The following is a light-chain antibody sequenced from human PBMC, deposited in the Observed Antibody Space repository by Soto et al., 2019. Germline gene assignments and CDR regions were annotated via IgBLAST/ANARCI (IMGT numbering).Light chain of an antibody. CDR3: QQRKNWPPIT. V-gene: IGKV1-5*01. J-gene: IGKJ5*01. Sequence: IQMTQSPSSLSASVGDRVTITCRASRNIGTSLAWYQQKPGKAPQLLIYDASTLESGVPSRFSGSGSGTVFTLTIGSLEPEDSAVYYCQQRKNWPPITFGQGTRLEIK. CDR2: DAS. CDR1: RNIGTS.